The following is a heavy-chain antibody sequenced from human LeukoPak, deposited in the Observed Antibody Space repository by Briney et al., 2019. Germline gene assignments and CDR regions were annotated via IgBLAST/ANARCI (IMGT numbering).Heavy chain of an antibody. D-gene: IGHD3-22*01. Sequence: GESLKISCKGSGYSFTNYWIGWVRQMPGKGLEWMGIIYPGDSDTRYSPSFQGQVTISADKSISTAYLQWSSLKASDTAVYYCARSRYDTSGYYYNFDYWGQGTLVTVSS. CDR2: IYPGDSDT. CDR3: ARSRYDTSGYYYNFDY. J-gene: IGHJ4*02. CDR1: GYSFTNYW. V-gene: IGHV5-51*01.